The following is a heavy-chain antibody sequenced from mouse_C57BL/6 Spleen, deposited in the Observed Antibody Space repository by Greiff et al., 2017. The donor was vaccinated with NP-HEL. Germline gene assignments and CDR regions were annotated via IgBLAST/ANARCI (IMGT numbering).Heavy chain of an antibody. J-gene: IGHJ4*01. Sequence: VQLKQSGPELVKPGASVKISCKASGYSFTGYYMNWVKQSPEKSLEWIGEINPSTGGTTYNQKFKAKATLTVDKSSSTAYMQLKSLTSEDSAVYYCARGARGAMDYWGQGTSVTVSS. CDR1: GYSFTGYY. D-gene: IGHD3-1*01. CDR3: ARGARGAMDY. V-gene: IGHV1-42*01. CDR2: INPSTGGT.